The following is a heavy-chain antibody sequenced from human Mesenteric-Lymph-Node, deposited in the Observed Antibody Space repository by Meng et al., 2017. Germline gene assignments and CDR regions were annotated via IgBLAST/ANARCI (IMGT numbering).Heavy chain of an antibody. V-gene: IGHV4-4*02. Sequence: QVRREEPGPGLVKLSGTLSLTCTVSGDSISSDIWWSWVRQPPGKGLEWIGEVYHRGDTNYNPSLKSRVVISVDRSKNQFSLNLSSVTAADTAVYYCGRDQGRQLINHWGQGTLVTVSS. D-gene: IGHD1-1*01. CDR2: VYHRGDT. J-gene: IGHJ4*02. CDR1: GDSISSDIW. CDR3: GRDQGRQLINH.